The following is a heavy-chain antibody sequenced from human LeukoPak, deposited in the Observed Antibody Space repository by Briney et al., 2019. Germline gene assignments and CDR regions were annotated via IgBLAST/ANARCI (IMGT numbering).Heavy chain of an antibody. D-gene: IGHD3-10*01. CDR2: NNPNSGGT. V-gene: IGHV1-2*02. CDR3: ARVWTSITMVRRVIPSFDY. J-gene: IGHJ4*02. CDR1: GYTFHGYL. Sequence: ASVPVSCKASGYTFHGYLLHWLRPAPGQGLEGMGWNNPNSGGTNYAQKLKGRVTMTRDTSNSTAYMELSRLRSDDTAVYYCARVWTSITMVRRVIPSFDYWGQGTLDTVSS.